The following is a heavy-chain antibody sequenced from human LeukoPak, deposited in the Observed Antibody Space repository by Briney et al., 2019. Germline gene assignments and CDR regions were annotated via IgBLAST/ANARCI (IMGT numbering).Heavy chain of an antibody. D-gene: IGHD6-19*01. J-gene: IGHJ4*02. CDR1: GGTFSSYA. Sequence: SVKVSCKASGGTFSSYAISWVRQAPGQGLEWMGRIIPILGIANYAQKFQGRVTITADKSTSTAYMELSSLRSEDTAVYYCARVEQWPARKCYFDYWGQGTLVTVSS. CDR3: ARVEQWPARKCYFDY. V-gene: IGHV1-69*04. CDR2: IIPILGIA.